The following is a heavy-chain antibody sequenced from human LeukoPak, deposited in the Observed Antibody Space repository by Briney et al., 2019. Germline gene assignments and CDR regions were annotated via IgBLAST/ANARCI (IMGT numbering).Heavy chain of an antibody. CDR1: GFTFSSYA. Sequence: GGSLRLSCAASGFTFSSYAMHWVRQAPGKGLEYVSAISSNGGSTYYANSVKGRFTISRDNSKNTLYLQMGSLRAEDMAVYYCARGRSPYDFWSGSNWFDPWGQGTLVTVSS. J-gene: IGHJ5*02. CDR2: ISSNGGST. CDR3: ARGRSPYDFWSGSNWFDP. V-gene: IGHV3-64*01. D-gene: IGHD3-3*01.